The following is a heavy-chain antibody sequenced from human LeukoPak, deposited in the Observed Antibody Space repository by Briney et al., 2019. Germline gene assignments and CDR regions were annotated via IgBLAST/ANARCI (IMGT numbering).Heavy chain of an antibody. CDR3: AKVRYSSGRYSDY. D-gene: IGHD6-19*01. J-gene: IGHJ4*02. Sequence: ETLSLTCTVSGGSISRYYWSWVRQAPGKGLEWVSAISGSGGSTYYADSVKGRFTISRDNSKNTLYLQMNSLRAEDTAVYYCAKVRYSSGRYSDYWGQGTLVTVSS. CDR2: ISGSGGST. V-gene: IGHV3-23*01. CDR1: GGSISRYY.